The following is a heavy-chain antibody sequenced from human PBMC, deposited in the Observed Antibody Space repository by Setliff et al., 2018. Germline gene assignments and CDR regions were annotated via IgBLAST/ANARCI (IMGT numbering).Heavy chain of an antibody. CDR3: ARGGAAAQWFADY. V-gene: IGHV1-69*10. J-gene: IGHJ4*02. D-gene: IGHD6-13*01. CDR1: GVSFSIYA. CDR2: IIPILPKT. Sequence: GASVKVSCKASGVSFSIYALHWVRRAPGQGLEWMGAIIPILPKTDYAPKYQGRITITADRSTSTAYMEVSSLRSDDTAVYYCARGGAAAQWFADYWGQGTLVTVSS.